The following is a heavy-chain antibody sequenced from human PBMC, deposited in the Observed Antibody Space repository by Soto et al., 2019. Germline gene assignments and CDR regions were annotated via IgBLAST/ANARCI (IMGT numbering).Heavy chain of an antibody. CDR2: FDPEDGET. D-gene: IGHD2-15*01. V-gene: IGHV1-24*01. J-gene: IGHJ4*02. CDR3: ATSYCSGGSCYLNIPFDY. Sequence: ASVNVSCKVSGYTLTELSMHWVRQAPGKGLEWMGGFDPEDGETIYAQKFQGRVTMTEDTSTDTAYMELSSLRSEDTAVYYCATSYCSGGSCYLNIPFDYWGQGTLVTVSS. CDR1: GYTLTELS.